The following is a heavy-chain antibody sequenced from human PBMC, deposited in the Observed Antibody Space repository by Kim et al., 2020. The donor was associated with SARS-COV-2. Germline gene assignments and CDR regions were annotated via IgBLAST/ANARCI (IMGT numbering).Heavy chain of an antibody. V-gene: IGHV4-39*01. Sequence: SETLSLTCTVSGGSISSSSYYWGWIRQPPGKGLEWIGSIYYSGSTYYNPSLKSRVTISVDTSKNQFSLKLSSVTAADTAVYYCARAPKRWLQDLGFDPWGQGTLVTVSS. D-gene: IGHD5-12*01. J-gene: IGHJ5*02. CDR2: IYYSGST. CDR1: GGSISSSSYY. CDR3: ARAPKRWLQDLGFDP.